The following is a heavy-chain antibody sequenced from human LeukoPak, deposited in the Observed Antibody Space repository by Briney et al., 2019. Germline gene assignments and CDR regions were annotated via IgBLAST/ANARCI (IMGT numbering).Heavy chain of an antibody. Sequence: GESLKISCKASGYNFPGDWIGWVRQVSGKGLEWMGIIYPGDSDTRYSPSFQGQVTISADKSISTAYLQWSRLKASDTAMYYCARWAPYGSGSPDAFDIWGQGTMVTVSS. CDR3: ARWAPYGSGSPDAFDI. D-gene: IGHD3-10*01. J-gene: IGHJ3*02. CDR2: IYPGDSDT. CDR1: GYNFPGDW. V-gene: IGHV5-51*01.